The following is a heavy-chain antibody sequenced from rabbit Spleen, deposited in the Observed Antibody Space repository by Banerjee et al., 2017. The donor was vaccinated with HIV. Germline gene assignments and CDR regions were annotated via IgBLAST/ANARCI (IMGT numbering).Heavy chain of an antibody. Sequence: QEQLVESGGDLVKPGASLTLTCTASGVSFSISSYMCWVRQAPGKGLEWIACIDAGDSGFTYFANWAKGRFTVSKTSSTTVTLHMTSLTAADTATYFCARDTSSSFSSYGMDLWGPGTLV. V-gene: IGHV1S45*01. CDR2: IDAGDSGFT. J-gene: IGHJ6*01. D-gene: IGHD1-1*01. CDR1: GVSFSISSY. CDR3: ARDTSSSFSSYGMDL.